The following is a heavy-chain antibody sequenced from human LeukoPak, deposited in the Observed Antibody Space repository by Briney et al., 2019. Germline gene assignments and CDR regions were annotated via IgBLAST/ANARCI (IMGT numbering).Heavy chain of an antibody. D-gene: IGHD1-7*01. CDR2: ISYDGSNK. CDR3: AKDHLSGTNL. Sequence: GGSLRLSCAASGFTFSSYGMHWVRQAPGKGLEWVAVISYDGSNKYYADSVEGRFTISRDNSKNTLYLQMNSLRAEDTAVYYCAKDHLSGTNLWGQGTLVTVSS. J-gene: IGHJ4*02. V-gene: IGHV3-30*18. CDR1: GFTFSSYG.